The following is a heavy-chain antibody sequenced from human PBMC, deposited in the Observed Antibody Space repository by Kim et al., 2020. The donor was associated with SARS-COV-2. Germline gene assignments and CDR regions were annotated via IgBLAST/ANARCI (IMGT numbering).Heavy chain of an antibody. CDR1: GFTFSSYA. CDR2: ISGSGGST. Sequence: GGSLRLSCAASGFTFSSYAMSWVRQAPGKGLEWVSAISGSGGSTYYADSVKGRFTISRDNSKNTLYLQMNSLRAEDTAVYYCATVVAWGSYYADYWGQGTLVTVSS. J-gene: IGHJ4*02. CDR3: ATVVAWGSYYADY. D-gene: IGHD2-21*01. V-gene: IGHV3-23*01.